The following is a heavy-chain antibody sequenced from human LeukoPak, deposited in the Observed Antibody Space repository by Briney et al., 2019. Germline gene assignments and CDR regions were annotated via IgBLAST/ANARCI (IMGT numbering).Heavy chain of an antibody. CDR3: ARGDGVPAAISFGF. J-gene: IGHJ4*02. CDR1: GFTFSSYG. CDR2: IWYDGSNK. D-gene: IGHD2-2*02. V-gene: IGHV3-33*01. Sequence: GGSLRLSCAASGFTFSSYGMHWVRQAPGKGLEWVAVIWYDGSNKYYADSVKGRFTIPRDNSKNTLYLQMNSLRAEDTAVYYCARGDGVPAAISFGFWGQGTLVTVSS.